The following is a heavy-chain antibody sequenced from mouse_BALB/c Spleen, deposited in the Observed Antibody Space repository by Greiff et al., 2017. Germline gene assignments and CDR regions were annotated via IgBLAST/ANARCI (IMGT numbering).Heavy chain of an antibody. CDR2: IYPGDGDT. V-gene: IGHV1-87*01. D-gene: IGHD2-4*01. CDR3: ASYYDYGGFAY. CDR1: GYTFTSYW. Sequence: QVQLQQSGAELARPGASVKLSCKASGYTFTSYWMQWVKQRPGQGLEWIGAIYPGDGDTRYTQKFKGKATLTADKSSSTAYMQLSSLASEDSAVYYCASYYDYGGFAYWGQGTLVTVSA. J-gene: IGHJ3*01.